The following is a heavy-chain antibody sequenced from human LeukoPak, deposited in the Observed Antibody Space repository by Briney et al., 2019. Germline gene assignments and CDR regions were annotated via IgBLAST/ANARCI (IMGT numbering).Heavy chain of an antibody. CDR2: ISGDGGST. V-gene: IGHV3-43*02. CDR1: GFTFDDYA. J-gene: IGHJ4*02. D-gene: IGHD3-3*01. Sequence: PGGSLRLSCAASGFTFDDYAMHWVRQAPGKGLEWVSLISGDGGSTYYADSVKGRFTISRDNSKNSLYLQMNSLRTEDTALYYCAKATYYDFWSGDYTGGYYFDYWGQGTLVTVSS. CDR3: AKATYYDFWSGDYTGGYYFDY.